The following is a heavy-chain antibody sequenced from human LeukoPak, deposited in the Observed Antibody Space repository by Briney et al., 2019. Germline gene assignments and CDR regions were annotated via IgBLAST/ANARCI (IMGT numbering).Heavy chain of an antibody. V-gene: IGHV4-34*01. CDR1: GGSFSGYY. Sequence: TPSETLSLTCAVYGGSFSGYYWSWIRQPPGKGLEWIGEINHSGSTNYNPSLKSRVTISVDTSKNQFSLKLSSVTAADTAVYYCXRKDSYYYDXSGYLAYYFDYWGQGTLVTVSS. J-gene: IGHJ4*02. CDR3: XRKDSYYYDXSGYLAYYFDY. D-gene: IGHD3-22*01. CDR2: INHSGST.